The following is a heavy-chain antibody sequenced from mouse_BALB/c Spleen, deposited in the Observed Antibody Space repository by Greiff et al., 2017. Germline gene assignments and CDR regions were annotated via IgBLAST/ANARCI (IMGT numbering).Heavy chain of an antibody. CDR2: ISYSGST. CDR3: ARFGNSYYAMDY. Sequence: EVKLMESGPGLVKPSQSLSLTCTVTGYSITSDYAWNWIRQFPGNKLEWMGYISYSGSTSYNPSLKSRISITRDTSKNQFFLQLNSVTTEDTATYYCARFGNSYYAMDYWGQGTSVTVSS. V-gene: IGHV3-2*02. D-gene: IGHD2-1*01. CDR1: GYSITSDYA. J-gene: IGHJ4*01.